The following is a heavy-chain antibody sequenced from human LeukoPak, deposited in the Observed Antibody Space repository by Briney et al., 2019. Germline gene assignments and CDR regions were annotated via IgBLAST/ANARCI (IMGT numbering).Heavy chain of an antibody. J-gene: IGHJ4*02. V-gene: IGHV4-39*02. D-gene: IGHD6-19*01. Sequence: SETLSLTCTVSGGSISSSSYYWGWIRQPPGKGLEWFGTIYYSGSTYYNPSLKSRVTISVDTSKNHFSLKLSSVTAADTAVYYCARDSGYSSGWYSPRDYWGQGTLVTVSS. CDR3: ARDSGYSSGWYSPRDY. CDR2: IYYSGST. CDR1: GGSISSSSYY.